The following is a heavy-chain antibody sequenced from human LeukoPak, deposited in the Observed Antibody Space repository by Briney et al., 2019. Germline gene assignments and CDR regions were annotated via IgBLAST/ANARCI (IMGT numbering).Heavy chain of an antibody. CDR1: GFTFSSFR. V-gene: IGHV3-21*01. CDR2: ITTSSGYK. CDR3: ARDLAMTTFDY. Sequence: GGSLRLSCAASGFTFSSFRMNWVRQAPGKGLEWVSSITTSSGYKYYADSVKGRFTISRDNAKNLLYLQMNSLRAEDTAVYYCARDLAMTTFDYWGQGTLVTVSS. D-gene: IGHD4-17*01. J-gene: IGHJ4*02.